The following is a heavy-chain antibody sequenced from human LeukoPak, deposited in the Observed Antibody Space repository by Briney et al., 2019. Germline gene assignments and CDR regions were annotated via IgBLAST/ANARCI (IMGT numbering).Heavy chain of an antibody. CDR3: ARGNPYYYDSIYAFDI. CDR2: INPSGGST. D-gene: IGHD3-22*01. Sequence: ASVKVSCKASGYTFTSYYMHWVRQAPGQGLEWMGIINPSGGSTSYAQKFQGRVTMTRDTSTSTVYMELSSLRSEDTAVYYCARGNPYYYDSIYAFDIWGQGTMVTVSS. CDR1: GYTFTSYY. J-gene: IGHJ3*02. V-gene: IGHV1-46*01.